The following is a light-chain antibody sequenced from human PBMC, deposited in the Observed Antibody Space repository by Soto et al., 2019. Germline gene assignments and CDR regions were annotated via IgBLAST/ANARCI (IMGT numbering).Light chain of an antibody. V-gene: IGKV3-11*01. J-gene: IGKJ4*01. CDR3: QQCSNWPLT. CDR1: QSVSTY. Sequence: EIVLTQSPATLSLSPGERATLSCRASQSVSTYLVWYQQKPGQAPRLLMYDASQRATGIPARFSGSGSGTDFTLTISSLEPEDLALYYCQQCSNWPLTFGGGTKVDIK. CDR2: DAS.